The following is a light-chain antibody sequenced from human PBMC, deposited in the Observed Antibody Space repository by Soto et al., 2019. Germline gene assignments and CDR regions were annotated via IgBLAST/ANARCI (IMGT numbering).Light chain of an antibody. CDR2: GAS. V-gene: IGKV3-20*01. CDR3: QQYGTSPT. J-gene: IGKJ5*01. CDR1: QSLITRY. Sequence: IVLTQSPGTLSLFPGERATLSCRASQSLITRYLAWYQQKPGQAPRLLIYGASSRATGIPDRFSGSGSGTDFTLTISRLAAEDFAVYSCQQYGTSPTFGQGTRLEIK.